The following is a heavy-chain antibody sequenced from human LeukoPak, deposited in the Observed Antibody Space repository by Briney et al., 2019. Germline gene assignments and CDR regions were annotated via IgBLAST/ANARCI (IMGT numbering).Heavy chain of an antibody. D-gene: IGHD6-19*01. CDR3: ARGYSSGYGGPFEYFQH. J-gene: IGHJ1*01. Sequence: SETLSLTCTVSGGSISSYYWSWIRQPPGKGLEWIGYIYYSGSTNYNPSLKSRVPISVDTSKNQFSLKLSSVTAADTAVYCCARGYSSGYGGPFEYFQHWGQGTLVTVSS. V-gene: IGHV4-59*01. CDR1: GGSISSYY. CDR2: IYYSGST.